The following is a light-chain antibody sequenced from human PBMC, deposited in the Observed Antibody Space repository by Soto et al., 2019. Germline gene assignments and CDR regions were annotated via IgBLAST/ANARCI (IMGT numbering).Light chain of an antibody. CDR3: QQYNNWPPLT. Sequence: EIVMTQSPATLSVSPGERATLSCRASQSVRSNLAWYQQKPGQAPRLLMYGASIRATDIPARFSGSGSGTEFTLTISSLQSEDFAVYYCQQYNNWPPLTFGGGTKVEIK. J-gene: IGKJ4*01. V-gene: IGKV3-15*01. CDR1: QSVRSN. CDR2: GAS.